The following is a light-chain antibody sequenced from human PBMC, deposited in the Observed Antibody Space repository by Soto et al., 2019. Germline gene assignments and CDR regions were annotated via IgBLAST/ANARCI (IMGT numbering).Light chain of an antibody. CDR1: SSDVGGYNY. CDR3: NSYTTSSSVV. V-gene: IGLV2-14*01. Sequence: QSALTQPASVSGSPGQSITISCTGTSSDVGGYNYVSWYQQHPGKAPKLMIYDVSNRPSGVSNRFSGSKSGNTASLTISGLQAEDEADYYCNSYTTSSSVVFGGGTKATVL. CDR2: DVS. J-gene: IGLJ2*01.